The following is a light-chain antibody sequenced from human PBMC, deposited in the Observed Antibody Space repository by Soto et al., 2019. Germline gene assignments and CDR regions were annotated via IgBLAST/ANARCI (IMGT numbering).Light chain of an antibody. V-gene: IGLV4-69*01. CDR2: LNSDGSH. CDR1: SGHSRYA. J-gene: IGLJ2*01. Sequence: QSVLTQSPSASASLGASGKLSFTLSSGHSRYAIAWHQQQPEKGPRYLMKLNSDGSHSKGDGIPDRFSGPSAGAERYRTISCLQSEDEADYYCQTWGTGSHVVFGGGTKLTVL. CDR3: QTWGTGSHVV.